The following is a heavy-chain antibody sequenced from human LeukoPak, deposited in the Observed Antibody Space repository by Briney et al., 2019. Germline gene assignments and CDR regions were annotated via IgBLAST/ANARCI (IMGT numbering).Heavy chain of an antibody. D-gene: IGHD3-16*02. CDR2: ISAVNGDI. Sequence: ASVKVSCKASGYTFTSYYMHWVRQAPGQGLEWMGWISAVNGDINYAQNFQGRVTMTTDTSTSTAYMELRSLTSDDTAVYYCARDNNDYVWGSYRYGFDPWGQGTLVTVSS. CDR3: ARDNNDYVWGSYRYGFDP. J-gene: IGHJ5*02. V-gene: IGHV1-18*04. CDR1: GYTFTSYY.